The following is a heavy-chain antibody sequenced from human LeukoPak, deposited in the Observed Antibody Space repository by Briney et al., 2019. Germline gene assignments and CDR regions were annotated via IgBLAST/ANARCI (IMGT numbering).Heavy chain of an antibody. V-gene: IGHV4-34*01. CDR1: GGSFIPYY. J-gene: IGHJ4*02. CDR3: ARGGFYCGGDCYVDY. CDR2: INHSGST. D-gene: IGHD2-21*02. Sequence: SETLSLTCAVYGGSFIPYYWSWIRQPPGKGLEWIGEINHSGSTNYNPSLKSRVTISVDTSKNQFSLKLSSVTAADTAVYYCARGGFYCGGDCYVDYWGQGTLVTVSS.